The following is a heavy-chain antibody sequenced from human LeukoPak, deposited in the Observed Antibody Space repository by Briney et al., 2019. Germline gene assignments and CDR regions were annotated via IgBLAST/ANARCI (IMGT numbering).Heavy chain of an antibody. V-gene: IGHV3-30*18. CDR2: ISYDGSNK. J-gene: IGHJ4*02. CDR3: AKDSRPVLPAAMPGI. CDR1: GFTFSSYG. D-gene: IGHD2-2*01. Sequence: PGRSLRLSCAASGFTFSSYGMHWVRQAPGKGLEWVAVISYDGSNKYYADSVKGRFTISRDNSKNTLYLQMNSLRAEDTAVYYCAKDSRPVLPAAMPGIWGQGTLVTVSS.